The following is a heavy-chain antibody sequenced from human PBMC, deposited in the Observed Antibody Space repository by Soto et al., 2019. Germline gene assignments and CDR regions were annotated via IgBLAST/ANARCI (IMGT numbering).Heavy chain of an antibody. CDR3: ARGQVVAAQH. J-gene: IGHJ4*02. CDR2: IYHSGST. Sequence: QLQLQESGSGLVKPSQTLSLTCAVSGGSISSGGYSWSWIRQPPGKGLEWIGYIYHSGSTYYNPFLKSRLTISVVTSRNQCSLKLSSVTAADTAVYYCARGQVVAAQHWGQGTLVTVSS. V-gene: IGHV4-30-2*01. D-gene: IGHD2-15*01. CDR1: GGSISSGGYS.